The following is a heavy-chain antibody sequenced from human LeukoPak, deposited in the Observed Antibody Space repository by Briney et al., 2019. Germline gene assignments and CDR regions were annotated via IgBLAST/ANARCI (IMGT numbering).Heavy chain of an antibody. V-gene: IGHV3-23*01. CDR2: ISGSGGST. D-gene: IGHD3-10*01. CDR1: GFTFSSYA. Sequence: GGSLRLSCAASGFTFSSYAMSWVRQAPGKGLEWVSAISGSGGSTYYADSVKGRFTISRDNSKNTLYLQMNSLRAEDTAVYYCAKEYRMVRGAYYYYMDVWGKGTTVTVSS. J-gene: IGHJ6*03. CDR3: AKEYRMVRGAYYYYMDV.